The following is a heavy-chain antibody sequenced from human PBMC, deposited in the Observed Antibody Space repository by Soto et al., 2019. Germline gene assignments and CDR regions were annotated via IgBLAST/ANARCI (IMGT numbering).Heavy chain of an antibody. D-gene: IGHD2-2*01. CDR3: ARHVTRGYCSTTSCYGDYYYYGLDV. CDR1: GYRFTSYW. Sequence: GESLKISCKGSGYRFTSYWIGWVRQMPGKGLEWMGIIYPGDSDTRYSPSFQGQVTISADKSISTAYLQWSSLKASDTAMYYCARHVTRGYCSTTSCYGDYYYYGLDVWGQGTTVTVSS. V-gene: IGHV5-51*01. J-gene: IGHJ6*02. CDR2: IYPGDSDT.